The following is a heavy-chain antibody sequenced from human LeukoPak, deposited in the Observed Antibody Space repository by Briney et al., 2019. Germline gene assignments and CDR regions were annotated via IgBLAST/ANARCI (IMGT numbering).Heavy chain of an antibody. D-gene: IGHD3-22*01. V-gene: IGHV4-34*01. CDR2: INHSGST. CDR1: GGSFSGYY. Sequence: SETLSLTCAVYGGSFSGYYWSWIRQPPGKGLEWIREINHSGSTNYNPSLKSRVTISVDTSKNQFSLKLSSVTAADTAVYYCARGTRRRYYDSSGYYLFDYWGQGALVTVSS. J-gene: IGHJ4*02. CDR3: ARGTRRRYYDSSGYYLFDY.